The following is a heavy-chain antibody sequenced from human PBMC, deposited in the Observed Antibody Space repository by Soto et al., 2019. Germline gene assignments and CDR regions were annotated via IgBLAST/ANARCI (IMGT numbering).Heavy chain of an antibody. CDR1: GYTFTSYA. J-gene: IGHJ4*02. CDR3: ARDPAGMLALGYY. V-gene: IGHV1-3*01. Sequence: QVQLVQSGAEVKKPGASVKVSCKASGYTFTSYAMHWVRQAPGQRLEWMGWINAGNGNTKYSQKFQGRVTITRDTSASTAYMELSSLRSEDTAVYYCARDPAGMLALGYYWGQGTLVTVSS. CDR2: INAGNGNT. D-gene: IGHD6-13*01.